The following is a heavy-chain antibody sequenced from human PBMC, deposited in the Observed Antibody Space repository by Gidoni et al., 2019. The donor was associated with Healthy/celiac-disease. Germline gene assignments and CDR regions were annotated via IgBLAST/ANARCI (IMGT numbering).Heavy chain of an antibody. CDR1: GFTFSDHY. J-gene: IGHJ4*02. D-gene: IGHD3-16*01. CDR2: TRNKANSYTT. CDR3: AREGPSFGGVMRYY. V-gene: IGHV3-72*01. Sequence: EVQLVESGGGLVQPGGSLRLSCAASGFTFSDHYMDWVRQAPGKGLEWVGRTRNKANSYTTEYAASVKGRFTISRDDSKNSLYLQMNSLKTEDTAVYYCAREGPSFGGVMRYYWGQGTLVTVSS.